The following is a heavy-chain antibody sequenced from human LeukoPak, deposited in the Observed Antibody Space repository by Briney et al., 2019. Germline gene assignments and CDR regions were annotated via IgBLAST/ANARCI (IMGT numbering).Heavy chain of an antibody. D-gene: IGHD2-2*01. J-gene: IGHJ6*02. V-gene: IGHV1-2*04. Sequence: ASVKVSCTASGNTFTGYYMHWVRQAPGQGLEWMGWINPNSGGTNYAQKFQGWVTMTRDTSISTAYMELSSLRSEDTAVYYCARVFEYCSSTSCYSSYYYYYGMDVWGQGTTVTVSS. CDR2: INPNSGGT. CDR1: GNTFTGYY. CDR3: ARVFEYCSSTSCYSSYYYYYGMDV.